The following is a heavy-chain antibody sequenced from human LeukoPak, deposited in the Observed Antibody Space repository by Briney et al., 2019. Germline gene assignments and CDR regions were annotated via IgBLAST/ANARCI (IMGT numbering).Heavy chain of an antibody. CDR1: GFPFSTYA. J-gene: IGHJ5*02. CDR3: TKERGGGGRRINLMVGGYGP. CDR2: ILYHGRDK. Sequence: GGSLRLSCAASGFPFSTYAMHWVRQAPGKGLEWVAAILYHGRDKYYADAVSGRFTISRDNSKNTLHLEMNSLRTDDTAVYYCTKERGGGGRRINLMVGGYGPWGQGTQVTVSS. V-gene: IGHV3-30*04. D-gene: IGHD3-22*01.